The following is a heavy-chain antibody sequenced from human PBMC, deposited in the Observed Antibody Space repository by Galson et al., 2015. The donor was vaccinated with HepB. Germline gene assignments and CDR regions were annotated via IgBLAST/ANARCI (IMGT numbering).Heavy chain of an antibody. V-gene: IGHV5-51*01. J-gene: IGHJ6*02. CDR2: IYPDDSDT. D-gene: IGHD6-6*01. CDR1: GYSFTSYW. Sequence: QSGAEVKKPGDSLKISCKGSGYSFTSYWIAWVRQMPGKGLEWMGIIYPDDSDTRYSPSFQGQVTISADKSISTAYLLWSSLKASDTAMYYCARRSSSAAGGRGLDVWGQGTTVTVSS. CDR3: ARRSSSAAGGRGLDV.